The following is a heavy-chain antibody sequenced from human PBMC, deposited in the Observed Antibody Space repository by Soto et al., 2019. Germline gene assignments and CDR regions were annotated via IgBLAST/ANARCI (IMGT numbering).Heavy chain of an antibody. Sequence: GGSLRLSCAASGFTFSDYYMSWIRQAPGKGLEWVSYISSSGSTIYYADSVKGRFTISRDNAKNSLYLQMNSLRAEDTAVYYCAYSSSSYYYYGMDVWGQGTTVTVSS. CDR1: GFTFSDYY. V-gene: IGHV3-11*01. CDR3: AYSSSSYYYYGMDV. CDR2: ISSSGSTI. D-gene: IGHD6-6*01. J-gene: IGHJ6*02.